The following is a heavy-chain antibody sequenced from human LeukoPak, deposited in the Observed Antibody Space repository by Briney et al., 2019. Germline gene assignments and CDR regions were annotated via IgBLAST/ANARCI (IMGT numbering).Heavy chain of an antibody. CDR3: ARDQGTYGPLDY. J-gene: IGHJ4*02. Sequence: GGSLRLSCAASGFTSSSFAMHWVRHAPGKGLEWVAVISFDGSKKQYVDSVKGRFSFSRDHSKNTLYLQMNSLRAEDTAVYYCARDQGTYGPLDYWGQGTLVTVSS. V-gene: IGHV3-30*04. D-gene: IGHD3-10*01. CDR1: GFTSSSFA. CDR2: ISFDGSKK.